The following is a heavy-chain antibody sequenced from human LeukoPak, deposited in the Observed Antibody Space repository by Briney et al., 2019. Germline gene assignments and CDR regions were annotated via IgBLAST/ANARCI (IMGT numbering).Heavy chain of an antibody. CDR1: GFTFSDYY. D-gene: IGHD3-10*01. CDR3: ARDSGLYGSRNAFDP. CDR2: IYYTGST. J-gene: IGHJ5*02. V-gene: IGHV4-59*01. Sequence: KPGGSLRLSCAASGFTFSDYYMSWIRQPPGKGLEWIGYIYYTGSTNYNPSLKSRVTISVDTSKNQFSLNLTSVTAADTAVYYCARDSGLYGSRNAFDPWGQGTLVTVSS.